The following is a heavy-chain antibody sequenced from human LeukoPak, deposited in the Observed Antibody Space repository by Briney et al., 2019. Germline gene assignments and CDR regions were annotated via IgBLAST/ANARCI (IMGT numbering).Heavy chain of an antibody. Sequence: PGGSLRLSCAASGFTFSNYGRHWVRQAPGKGLEWVAFIRYDGTNKYYADSVKGRFTISRDNSKNTLYLQMNSLRAEDTAVYYCSKDGRGYSGYDLYYLDYWGQGTLVTVSS. V-gene: IGHV3-30*02. CDR1: GFTFSNYG. J-gene: IGHJ4*02. CDR3: SKDGRGYSGYDLYYLDY. D-gene: IGHD5-12*01. CDR2: IRYDGTNK.